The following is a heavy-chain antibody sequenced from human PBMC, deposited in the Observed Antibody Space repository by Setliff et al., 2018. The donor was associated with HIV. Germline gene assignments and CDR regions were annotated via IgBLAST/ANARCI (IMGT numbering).Heavy chain of an antibody. V-gene: IGHV4-39*01. D-gene: IGHD3-10*01. CDR2: IYYSGTT. CDR1: GASVNSNNYY. J-gene: IGHJ4*02. CDR3: ARLSLSLVRGIINSGDRFFDY. Sequence: SETLSLTCTVSGASVNSNNYYWGWIRQPPGKGLEWIASIYYSGTTYYNPSLKSRVTISVDTSKNQFSLKLSSVTAADTAVYYCARLSLSLVRGIINSGDRFFDYWGQGSLVPVSS.